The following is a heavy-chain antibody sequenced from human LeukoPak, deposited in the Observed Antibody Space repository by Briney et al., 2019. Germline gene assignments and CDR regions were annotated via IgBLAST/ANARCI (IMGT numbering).Heavy chain of an antibody. CDR1: GGSISSSSYY. CDR2: IYYSGST. V-gene: IGHV4-39*07. CDR3: ARGNYDFWSGYYVLDY. D-gene: IGHD3-3*01. J-gene: IGHJ4*02. Sequence: SETLSLTCTVSGGSISSSSYYWGWIRQPPGKGLEWIGSIYYSGSTYYNPSLKSRVTISVDTSKNQFSLKLSSVTAADTAVYYCARGNYDFWSGYYVLDYWGQGTLVTVSS.